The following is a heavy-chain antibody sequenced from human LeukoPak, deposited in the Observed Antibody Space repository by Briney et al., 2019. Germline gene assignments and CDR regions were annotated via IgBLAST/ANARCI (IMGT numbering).Heavy chain of an antibody. J-gene: IGHJ5*02. V-gene: IGHV4-4*02. Sequence: SETLSLTCAVSGGSISSNNWWSWVRQPPGKGLEWIGEIYHSGSTNYNPSLKSPVTISVDKSKNQFSLKLSSVTAADTAVYYCARDRGAPNWFDPWGQGTLVTVSS. D-gene: IGHD1-26*01. CDR2: IYHSGST. CDR3: ARDRGAPNWFDP. CDR1: GGSISSNNW.